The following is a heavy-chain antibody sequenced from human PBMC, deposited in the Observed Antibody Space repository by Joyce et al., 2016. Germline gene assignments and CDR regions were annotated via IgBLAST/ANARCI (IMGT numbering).Heavy chain of an antibody. CDR1: GFTFTNYW. V-gene: IGHV3-74*01. Sequence: EVQLVESGGGLLQPGGSLRRSCAASGFTFTNYWMHWVRQAPGKGLVWVARVVSDGSGTSYADSVKCRFTISRDNAKNMVYLQMNSLRIEDTAVYYCGSVFEYWGRGALVTVSS. CDR2: VVSDGSGT. CDR3: GSVFEY. J-gene: IGHJ4*02.